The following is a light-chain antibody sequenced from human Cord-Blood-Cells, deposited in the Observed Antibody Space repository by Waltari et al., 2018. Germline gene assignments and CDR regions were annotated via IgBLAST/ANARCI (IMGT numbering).Light chain of an antibody. CDR1: QLGDKY. J-gene: IGLJ2*01. CDR2: QHS. Sequence: SYELTQPPSVSVSPGQTASITCSGDQLGDKYACWYQQKPGQSPVLVIYQHSNRPSGVPVRFSGSNSGNTATLSIGGTQAMDGADYYCQAWDLSTVVFGGGTKLTIL. CDR3: QAWDLSTVV. V-gene: IGLV3-1*01.